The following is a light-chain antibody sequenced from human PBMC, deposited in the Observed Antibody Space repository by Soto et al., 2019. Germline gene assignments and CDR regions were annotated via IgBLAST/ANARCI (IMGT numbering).Light chain of an antibody. CDR3: GAWDSSLSAVV. CDR2: ENN. V-gene: IGLV1-51*02. CDR1: SSNIGNNY. Sequence: QSVLTQPPSVSAAPGQKVTISCSGSSSNIGNNYVSWYQQLPGTAPKLLIYENNKRPSGIPDRFSGSKSGTSATLGITGLQTGDEADYYCGAWDSSLSAVVFGGRTKVTVL. J-gene: IGLJ2*01.